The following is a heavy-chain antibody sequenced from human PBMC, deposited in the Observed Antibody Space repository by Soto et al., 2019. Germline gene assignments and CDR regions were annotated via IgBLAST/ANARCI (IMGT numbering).Heavy chain of an antibody. J-gene: IGHJ4*02. CDR3: ARVIRGVITIYFDY. Sequence: SETLSLTCTVSGGSISSYYWSWIRQPPGKGLEWIGYIYYSGSTNYNPSLKSRVTISVDTSKNQFSLKLSSVTAADTAVYYCARVIRGVITIYFDYWGQGTLVTVSS. V-gene: IGHV4-59*01. D-gene: IGHD3-10*01. CDR2: IYYSGST. CDR1: GGSISSYY.